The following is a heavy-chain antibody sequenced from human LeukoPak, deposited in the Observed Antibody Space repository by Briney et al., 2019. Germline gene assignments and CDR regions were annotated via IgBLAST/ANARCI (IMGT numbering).Heavy chain of an antibody. Sequence: GGSLRLSCAASGFTFSSYAMHWVRQAPGKGLEYVSAVRSNGGSTYYANSVKGRFTISRDNSKNTLYLQMGSLRAEDMAVYYCARALGGTSLGWFDPWGQGTLVTVSS. CDR3: ARALGGTSLGWFDP. CDR2: VRSNGGST. D-gene: IGHD2-2*01. J-gene: IGHJ5*02. V-gene: IGHV3-64*01. CDR1: GFTFSSYA.